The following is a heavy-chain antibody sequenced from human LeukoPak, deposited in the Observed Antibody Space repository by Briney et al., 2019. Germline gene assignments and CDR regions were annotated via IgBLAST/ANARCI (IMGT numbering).Heavy chain of an antibody. CDR2: ISYDGSNK. J-gene: IGHJ6*02. Sequence: GGSLRLSCAASGFTFSSYAMHWVRQAPGKGLEWVAVISYDGSNKYYADSVKGRFTISRDNSKNTLYLQMNSLRAEDTAVYYCARVRQGWFGESPGLAGMDVWGQGTTVTVSS. CDR1: GFTFSSYA. D-gene: IGHD3-10*01. CDR3: ARVRQGWFGESPGLAGMDV. V-gene: IGHV3-30-3*01.